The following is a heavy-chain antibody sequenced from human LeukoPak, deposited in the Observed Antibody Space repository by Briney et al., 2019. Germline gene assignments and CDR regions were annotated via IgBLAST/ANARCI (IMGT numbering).Heavy chain of an antibody. CDR2: ISGSGGST. CDR3: ARDKVLYYDSSGYDY. V-gene: IGHV3-23*01. D-gene: IGHD3-22*01. CDR1: EFTFSTYA. Sequence: GGSLRLSCAASEFTFSTYAMSWVRQAPGKGLEWVSAISGSGGSTFYADSVKGRFTISRDNAKNSLYLQMNSLRAEDTAVYYCARDKVLYYDSSGYDYWGQGTLVTVSS. J-gene: IGHJ4*02.